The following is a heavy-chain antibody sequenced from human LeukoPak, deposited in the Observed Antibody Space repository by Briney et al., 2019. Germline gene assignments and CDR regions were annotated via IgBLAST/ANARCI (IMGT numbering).Heavy chain of an antibody. CDR3: ARERIVVVVAATDAFDI. Sequence: PGGSLRLSCAASGFTFSSYWMSWVRQAPGKGLEWVANIKQDGSEKYYVDSVKGRFTISRDNAKNSLYLQMNSLRAEDTAVYYCARERIVVVVAATDAFDIWGQGTMVTVSS. CDR1: GFTFSSYW. V-gene: IGHV3-7*01. D-gene: IGHD2-15*01. J-gene: IGHJ3*02. CDR2: IKQDGSEK.